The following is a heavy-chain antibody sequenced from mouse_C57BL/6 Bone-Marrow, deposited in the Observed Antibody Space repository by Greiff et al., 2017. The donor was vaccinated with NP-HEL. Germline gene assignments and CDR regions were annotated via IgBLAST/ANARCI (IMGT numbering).Heavy chain of an antibody. V-gene: IGHV10-3*01. J-gene: IGHJ4*01. Sequence: EVHLVESGGGLVQPKGSLKLSCAASGFTFNTYAMHWVRQAPGKGLEWVARIRSKSSNYATYYADSVKDRFTISRDDSQSMLYLQMNNLKTEDTAMYYCVRPLRLKKHYYAMDYWGQGTSVTVSS. CDR3: VRPLRLKKHYYAMDY. CDR2: IRSKSSNYAT. CDR1: GFTFNTYA. D-gene: IGHD3-2*02.